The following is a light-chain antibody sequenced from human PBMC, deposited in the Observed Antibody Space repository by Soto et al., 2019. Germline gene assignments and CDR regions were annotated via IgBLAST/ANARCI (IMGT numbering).Light chain of an antibody. CDR1: QSISGRY. Sequence: ETVLTQSPGTLSLSPGERASLSCRASQSISGRYLAWYQQKPGQAPRLLIYDASSRATGIPDRFSGSGSGTDFILTISRLEPEDFAVYYCQQRSNWPPMYTFGQGTKLEIK. V-gene: IGKV3D-20*02. J-gene: IGKJ2*01. CDR2: DAS. CDR3: QQRSNWPPMYT.